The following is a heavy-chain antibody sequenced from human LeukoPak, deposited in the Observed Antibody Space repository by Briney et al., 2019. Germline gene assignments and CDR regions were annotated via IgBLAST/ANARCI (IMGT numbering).Heavy chain of an antibody. CDR3: ARDCSGGSCLGFDP. CDR2: INHSGST. D-gene: IGHD2-15*01. J-gene: IGHJ5*02. V-gene: IGHV4-34*01. Sequence: PSETLSLTCAVYGGSFSGYYWSWIRQPPGKGLEWIGEINHSGSTNYNPSLKSRLTISVDTSKNQFSLKLSSVTAADTAVYYCARDCSGGSCLGFDPWGQGTLVTVSS. CDR1: GGSFSGYY.